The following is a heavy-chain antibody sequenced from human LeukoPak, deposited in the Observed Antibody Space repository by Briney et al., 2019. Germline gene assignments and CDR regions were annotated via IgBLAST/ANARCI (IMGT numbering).Heavy chain of an antibody. J-gene: IGHJ4*02. CDR1: GGSISSSSYY. Sequence: SETLSLTCTVSGGSISSSSYYWGWIRQPPGKGLEWIGGTYYSGSTYYNPSLKSRVTISVDTSKNQFSLKLSSVTAADTAVYYCARQVGSSGWYWGQGTLVTVSS. D-gene: IGHD6-19*01. V-gene: IGHV4-39*01. CDR3: ARQVGSSGWY. CDR2: TYYSGST.